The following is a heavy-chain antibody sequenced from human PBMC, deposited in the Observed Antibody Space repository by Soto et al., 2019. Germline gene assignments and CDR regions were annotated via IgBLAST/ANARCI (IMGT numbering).Heavy chain of an antibody. CDR1: GFIFTNFW. J-gene: IGHJ4*02. V-gene: IGHV3-74*01. CDR3: AKDSWYFDL. Sequence: HVGSLRLSCEASGFIFTNFWMHWVRQVPGKGLVWVSRIDTSGSSTSYADSVKGRFTISRDNAKNTVSLQMNSLRAEDTGVYYCAKDSWYFDLWSQGSLVTVSS. D-gene: IGHD6-13*01. CDR2: IDTSGSST.